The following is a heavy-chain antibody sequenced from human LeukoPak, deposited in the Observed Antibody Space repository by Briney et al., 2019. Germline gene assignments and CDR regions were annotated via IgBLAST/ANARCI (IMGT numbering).Heavy chain of an antibody. J-gene: IGHJ4*02. D-gene: IGHD5-24*01. CDR1: GFTFSSYS. CDR3: ARGRGAQMATIFDY. CDR2: TSISSSYI. Sequence: PGGSLRLSCAASGFTFSSYSMNWVRQAPGKGLEWVSSTSISSSYIYYADSVKGRFTISRDNAKNSLYLQMNRLWAEDTAVYYCARGRGAQMATIFDYWGQGTLVTVSS. V-gene: IGHV3-21*01.